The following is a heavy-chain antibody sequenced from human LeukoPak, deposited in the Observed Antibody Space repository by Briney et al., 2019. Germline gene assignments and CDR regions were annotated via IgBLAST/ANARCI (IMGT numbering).Heavy chain of an antibody. CDR3: ARDGPVTPSYYYYYGMDV. D-gene: IGHD4-17*01. Sequence: PGGSLRLSCAASGFTFSSYWMSWVRQAPGKGLEWEANIKQDGSEKYYVDSVKGRFTISRDNAKNSLYLQMNSLRAEDTAVYYCARDGPVTPSYYYYYGMDVWGQGTTVTVSS. V-gene: IGHV3-7*01. CDR2: IKQDGSEK. J-gene: IGHJ6*02. CDR1: GFTFSSYW.